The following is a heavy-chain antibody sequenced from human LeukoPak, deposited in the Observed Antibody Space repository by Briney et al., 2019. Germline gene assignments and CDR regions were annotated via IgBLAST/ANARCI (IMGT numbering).Heavy chain of an antibody. D-gene: IGHD5-12*01. V-gene: IGHV4-61*02. CDR2: IYTSGST. CDR1: GGSISSGSYY. Sequence: SETLSLTCTVSGGSISSGSYYWSWIRQPAGKGLEWIGRIYTSGSTNYNPSLKSRVTISVDTSKNQFSLKLSSVTAADTAVYYCARSGGWLEYLQNWGLGTLVTVSS. CDR3: ARSGGWLEYLQN. J-gene: IGHJ1*01.